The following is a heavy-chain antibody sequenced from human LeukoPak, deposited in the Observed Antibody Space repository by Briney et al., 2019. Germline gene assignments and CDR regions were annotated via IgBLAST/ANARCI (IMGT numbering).Heavy chain of an antibody. CDR3: VKTGYSSGWYRIWDY. CDR2: ISGSGGSA. D-gene: IGHD6-19*01. CDR1: GFTFSSFE. V-gene: IGHV3-23*01. Sequence: GGSLRLSCAASGFTFSSFEMSWVRQAPGKGLEWVSAISGSGGSAYYADSVKGRFTISRDNSRNSLSLQMNSLRAEDTALYYCVKTGYSSGWYRIWDYWGQGTLVTVSS. J-gene: IGHJ4*02.